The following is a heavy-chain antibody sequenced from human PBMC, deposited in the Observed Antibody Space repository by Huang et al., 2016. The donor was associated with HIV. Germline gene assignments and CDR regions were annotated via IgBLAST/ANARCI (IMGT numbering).Heavy chain of an antibody. CDR1: GGTFSSHA. CDR2: IIPILGTA. CDR3: ARAGEEVVATRRPVPGFLDV. D-gene: IGHD5-12*01. Sequence: QVQLVQSGAEVKKPGSSVKVSCKASGGTFSSHAISWVRQPPGQGLEWIGGIIPILGTASDAQKFQGRVTITADESTRTADMDLSSLGSEDTAVYYCARAGEEVVATRRPVPGFLDVWGQGTTVTVSS. V-gene: IGHV1-69*01. J-gene: IGHJ6*02.